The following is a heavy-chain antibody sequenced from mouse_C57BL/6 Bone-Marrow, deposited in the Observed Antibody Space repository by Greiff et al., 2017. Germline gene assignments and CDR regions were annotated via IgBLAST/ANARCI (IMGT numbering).Heavy chain of an antibody. D-gene: IGHD1-1*01. Sequence: QVHVKQPGAELVKPGASVKVSCKASGYTFTSYWMHWVKQRPGQGLEWIGRIHPSDSDTNYNQKFKGKATLTVDKSSSTAYMQLSSLTSEDSAVYYCAIWASIYYYGSILYYYAMDYWGQGTSVTVSS. CDR3: AIWASIYYYGSILYYYAMDY. CDR2: IHPSDSDT. CDR1: GYTFTSYW. V-gene: IGHV1-74*01. J-gene: IGHJ4*01.